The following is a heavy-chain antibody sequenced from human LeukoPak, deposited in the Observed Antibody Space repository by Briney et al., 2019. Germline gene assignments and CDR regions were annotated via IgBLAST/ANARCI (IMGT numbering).Heavy chain of an antibody. CDR3: ARDYVAPYYYYGMDV. CDR2: IIPIFGIA. D-gene: IGHD3-16*01. Sequence: SVKVSCKASGGTFSSYAISWVRQAPGQGLEWMGRIIPIFGIANYAQKFQGRVTITADKSTSTAYMELSSLRSEDTAVYYCARDYVAPYYYYGMDVWGHGTTVTVSS. J-gene: IGHJ6*02. CDR1: GGTFSSYA. V-gene: IGHV1-69*04.